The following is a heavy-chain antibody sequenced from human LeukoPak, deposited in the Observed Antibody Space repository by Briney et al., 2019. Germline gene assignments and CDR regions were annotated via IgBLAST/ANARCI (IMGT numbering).Heavy chain of an antibody. CDR3: ARFTRYSCGYGFDY. Sequence: SETLSLTCTVSGGSISSYYWSWIRQPPGKGLGWIEYIYYSGSTNYNPSLKSRVTISVDTSKNQFSLKLSSVTAADTAVYYCARFTRYSCGYGFDYWGQGTLVTVSS. D-gene: IGHD5-18*01. V-gene: IGHV4-59*01. CDR2: IYYSGST. CDR1: GGSISSYY. J-gene: IGHJ4*02.